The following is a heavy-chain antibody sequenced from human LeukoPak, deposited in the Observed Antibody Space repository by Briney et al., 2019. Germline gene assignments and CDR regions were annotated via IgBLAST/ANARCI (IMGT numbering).Heavy chain of an antibody. D-gene: IGHD6-13*01. V-gene: IGHV4-59*01. CDR1: GGSFSTYY. J-gene: IGHJ4*02. CDR2: IYYTGIT. CDR3: ARAGANGIEAAGSLRY. Sequence: SDTLSLTCTVSGGSFSTYYWSWVSQSPGKGLVWVGYIYYTGITNYNPSLKSRVTISVDTSKNQFSLNLSSVTAADTAVYYCARAGANGIEAAGSLRYWGQGTLVTVSS.